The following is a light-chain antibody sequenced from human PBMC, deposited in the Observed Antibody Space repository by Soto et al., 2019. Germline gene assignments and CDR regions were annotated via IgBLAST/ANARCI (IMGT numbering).Light chain of an antibody. CDR1: SSDVGAYNY. CDR2: EVS. J-gene: IGLJ3*02. Sequence: QSALTQPPSASGSPGQSVTISCTGTSSDVGAYNYVSWYQQYPGKAPKLMIYEVSKRPSGVPDRFSGSKSGKTASLTVSGLQPEDEADYYCTSYAGRNIWVFGGGTKVTVL. CDR3: TSYAGRNIWV. V-gene: IGLV2-8*01.